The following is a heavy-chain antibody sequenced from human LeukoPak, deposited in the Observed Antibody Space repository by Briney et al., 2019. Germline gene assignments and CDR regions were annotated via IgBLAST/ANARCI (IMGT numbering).Heavy chain of an antibody. V-gene: IGHV4-31*03. CDR3: ARTLRGGRFDY. J-gene: IGHJ4*02. CDR1: GSSISSGGYY. Sequence: SETLSLTCTVSGSSISSGGYYWSWIRQHPGKGLEWIGYIYYSGSTFYNPSLKSRVTISVDTSKNQFSLKLSSVTAADTAVYFCARTLRGGRFDYWGQGTLVTVSS. CDR2: IYYSGST. D-gene: IGHD3-10*01.